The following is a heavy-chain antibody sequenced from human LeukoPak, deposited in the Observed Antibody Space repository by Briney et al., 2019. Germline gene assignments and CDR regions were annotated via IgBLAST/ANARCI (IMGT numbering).Heavy chain of an antibody. J-gene: IGHJ3*02. CDR3: ARVWGLSAAGTGIGAFDI. D-gene: IGHD6-13*01. CDR1: GFTFSSYA. Sequence: PGGSLRLSCAASGFTFSSYAMSWVRQAPGKGLEWVSFISSGGTTIFYADSVKGRFTISRDNAKNSLHLQLNSLRAEDTAVYYCARVWGLSAAGTGIGAFDIWGQGTMVTVSS. CDR2: ISSGGTTI. V-gene: IGHV3-48*04.